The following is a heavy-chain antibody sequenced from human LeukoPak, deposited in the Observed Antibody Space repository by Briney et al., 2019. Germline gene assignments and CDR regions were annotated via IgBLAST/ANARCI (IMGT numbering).Heavy chain of an antibody. J-gene: IGHJ4*02. V-gene: IGHV4-38-2*01. CDR2: IYHSGST. Sequence: SETLSLTCAVSGYSISSGYYWGWIRQPPGKGLEWIGSIYHSGSTYYNPSLKSRVTISIDTSKNQFSLKLSSVTAADTAVYYCARQPAAGKGSFDYWGQGTLVTVSS. CDR3: ARQPAAGKGSFDY. D-gene: IGHD6-13*01. CDR1: GYSISSGYY.